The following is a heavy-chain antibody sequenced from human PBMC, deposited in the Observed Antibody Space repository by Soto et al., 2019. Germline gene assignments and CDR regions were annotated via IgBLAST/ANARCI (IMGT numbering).Heavy chain of an antibody. CDR2: IIPIFGTA. D-gene: IGHD1-1*01. Sequence: QVQLVQSGAEVKKPGSSVKVSCKASGGTFSSFAISWVRQAPGQGLEWMGGIIPIFGTANYAQKFQGRVTITADESTSTAYMELSSLRSEDTAVYYCARGSSSGISQTYAFDIWGQGTMVTVSS. CDR3: ARGSSSGISQTYAFDI. V-gene: IGHV1-69*01. J-gene: IGHJ3*02. CDR1: GGTFSSFA.